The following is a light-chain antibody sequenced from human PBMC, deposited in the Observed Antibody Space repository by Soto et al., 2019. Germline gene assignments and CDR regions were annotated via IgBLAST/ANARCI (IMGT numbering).Light chain of an antibody. J-gene: IGKJ1*01. Sequence: EIVLTQSPATLSLSPGERATLSCRASQNISVYLAWYRQKPGQAPRLLIYAASNRATGIPARFSGSGSGTEFTLTISSLQSEDFAVYYCQQYNNWWTFGQGTKVDNK. V-gene: IGKV3D-15*01. CDR2: AAS. CDR1: QNISVY. CDR3: QQYNNWWT.